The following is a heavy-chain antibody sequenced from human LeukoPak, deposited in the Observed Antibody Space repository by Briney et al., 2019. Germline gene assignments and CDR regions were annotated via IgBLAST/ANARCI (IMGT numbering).Heavy chain of an antibody. CDR2: INQGGSET. CDR3: ARLIGDRTIYDY. J-gene: IGHJ4*02. CDR1: GFTFRTYW. Sequence: QPGGSLRLSCAASGFTFRTYWMSWVRQAPGKGLEWEASINQGGSETYYVESVKGRFTISRDNAMNSFFLQMNSLRAEDTAVYYCARLIGDRTIYDYWGQGTLVTVSS. V-gene: IGHV3-7*01. D-gene: IGHD6-6*01.